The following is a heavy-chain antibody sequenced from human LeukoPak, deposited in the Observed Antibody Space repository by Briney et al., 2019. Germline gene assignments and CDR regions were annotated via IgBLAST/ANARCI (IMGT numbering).Heavy chain of an antibody. V-gene: IGHV3-74*01. J-gene: IGHJ4*02. D-gene: IGHD3-16*01. CDR1: GFSFSTYW. CDR2: ITPDGSST. Sequence: GGSLRLSCAASGFSFSTYWMHWVRQVPGKGPEWASYITPDGSSTNYADSVKGRFTISRDSAKNTLYLQMNSLRAEDTAVYYCSSQISRGGNWGQGTLVTVSS. CDR3: SSQISRGGN.